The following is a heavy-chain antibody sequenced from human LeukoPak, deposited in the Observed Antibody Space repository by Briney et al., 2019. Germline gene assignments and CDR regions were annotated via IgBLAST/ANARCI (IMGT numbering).Heavy chain of an antibody. D-gene: IGHD6-19*01. CDR1: GYSFTNYC. J-gene: IGHJ4*02. CDR3: ARGIAEAAVTRFDY. V-gene: IGHV5-51*01. Sequence: GESLKISCEGSGYSFTNYCIGWLRQMPGKGLEWMGIIYPGDSDTRYSPSFQGQVTISAGKSMRTAHLQWSSPKASDTAMYYCARGIAEAAVTRFDYWGQGTLVTVSS. CDR2: IYPGDSDT.